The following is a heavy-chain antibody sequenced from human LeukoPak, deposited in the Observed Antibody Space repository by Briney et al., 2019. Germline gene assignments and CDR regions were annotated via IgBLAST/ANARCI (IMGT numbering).Heavy chain of an antibody. CDR1: GFTFGDYA. J-gene: IGHJ3*02. V-gene: IGHV3-49*03. D-gene: IGHD3/OR15-3a*01. Sequence: GGSLRLSCTASGFTFGDYAMSWFRQAPGKGLEWVGFIRSKAYGGTTEYAASVKGRFTISRDDSKGIAYLQMNSLKTEDTAVYYCTRDRQGLDAFDIWGQGTMVTVSS. CDR3: TRDRQGLDAFDI. CDR2: IRSKAYGGTT.